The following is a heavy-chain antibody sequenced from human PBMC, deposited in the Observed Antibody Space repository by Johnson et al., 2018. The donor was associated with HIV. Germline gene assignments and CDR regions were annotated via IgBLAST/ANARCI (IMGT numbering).Heavy chain of an antibody. CDR2: TQYDGSNK. J-gene: IGHJ3*02. CDR3: ARDLYDSSVGAFDI. Sequence: QEQLVESGGDVVQPGGSLRLSCAASGFSFSSYGIHWVRQAPGKGLEWVAFTQYDGSNKYYADSVKGRFTISRDNSKNTLYLQMGSLRAEDMAVYYCARDLYDSSVGAFDIWGQGTMVTVSS. V-gene: IGHV3-30*02. CDR1: GFSFSSYG. D-gene: IGHD3-22*01.